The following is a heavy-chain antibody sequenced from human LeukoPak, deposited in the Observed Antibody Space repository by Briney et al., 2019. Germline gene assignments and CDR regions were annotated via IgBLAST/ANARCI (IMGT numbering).Heavy chain of an antibody. Sequence: PSETLSLTCTVSRGSISSTNYYWGWVRQPPGKGLVWIGTIYYNERTYYNPSLKSRVTISVDTSKNQFSLNLSSVTAADTAVYYCAMDTTVVERFDYWGQGTLVTVSS. CDR2: IYYNERT. D-gene: IGHD1-1*01. V-gene: IGHV4-39*01. J-gene: IGHJ4*01. CDR3: AMDTTVVERFDY. CDR1: RGSISSTNYY.